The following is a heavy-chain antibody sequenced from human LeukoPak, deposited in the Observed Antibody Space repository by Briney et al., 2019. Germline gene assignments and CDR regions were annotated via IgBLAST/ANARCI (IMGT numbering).Heavy chain of an antibody. CDR3: ASKSVDYDYVWGSPYDY. Sequence: SETLSLTCTVSGNSIRSDYYWAWIRQPPGMRLEWIGSISHSGSTYYNPSLMSRLTISVDTSKNEFSLNLSSVTAADTAVYYCASKSVDYDYVWGSPYDYWGQGTLVTVSS. D-gene: IGHD3-16*01. V-gene: IGHV4-38-2*02. J-gene: IGHJ4*02. CDR1: GNSIRSDYY. CDR2: ISHSGST.